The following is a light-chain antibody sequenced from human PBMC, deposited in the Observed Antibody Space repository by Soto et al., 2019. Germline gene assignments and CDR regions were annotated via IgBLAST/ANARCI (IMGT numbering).Light chain of an antibody. V-gene: IGLV2-14*01. J-gene: IGLJ1*01. CDR2: DVS. CDR1: SSDVGAYDL. CDR3: SSYTSSSTPYV. Sequence: QSALSQPASVSGSPGQSVTISCTGTSSDVGAYDLVCWYQQHPGKAPKLMIYDVSNRPSGVSNRFSGSKSGNTASLTISGLQAGDEADYYCSSYTSSSTPYVFGTGTKLTVL.